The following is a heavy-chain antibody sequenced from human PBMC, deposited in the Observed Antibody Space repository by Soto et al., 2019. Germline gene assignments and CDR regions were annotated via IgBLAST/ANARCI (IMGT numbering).Heavy chain of an antibody. CDR1: GFTFSSYA. Sequence: PGGSLRLSCAASGFTFSSYAMSWVRQAPGKGLEWVSAISGSGVSTYYADSVKGRFTISRDNAKNTLYLQMNSLRAEDTAVYYCARAGLGYCTSTSCHPGFDIWGQGTMVTVSS. V-gene: IGHV3-23*01. D-gene: IGHD2-2*01. CDR2: ISGSGVST. J-gene: IGHJ3*02. CDR3: ARAGLGYCTSTSCHPGFDI.